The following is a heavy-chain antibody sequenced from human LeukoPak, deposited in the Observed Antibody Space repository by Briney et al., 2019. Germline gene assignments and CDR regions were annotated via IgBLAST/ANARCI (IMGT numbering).Heavy chain of an antibody. CDR1: GYTFTSYG. Sequence: ASVKLSCKASGYTFTSYGISWVRQAPGQGLEWMGWISAYNGNTNYAQKLQGRVTMTKDTSTSRANNELRSLRSDDTAMYYCARVSHYYDSSGPTDYWGQGTLVTVSS. CDR2: ISAYNGNT. D-gene: IGHD3-22*01. V-gene: IGHV1-18*01. J-gene: IGHJ4*02. CDR3: ARVSHYYDSSGPTDY.